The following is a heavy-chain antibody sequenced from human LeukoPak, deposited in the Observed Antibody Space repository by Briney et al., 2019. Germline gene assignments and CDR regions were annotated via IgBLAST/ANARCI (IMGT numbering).Heavy chain of an antibody. J-gene: IGHJ6*02. CDR1: GYTFTSYG. Sequence: ASVKVSCKASGYTFTSYGISWVRQAPGQGLDWMGWSSAYNGNTNYAQKLQGRVTMTTDTSTSTAYMELRSLRSDDTAVYYCARDRVLWFGDRYYYYYGMDVWGQGTTVTVSS. D-gene: IGHD3-10*01. V-gene: IGHV1-18*01. CDR3: ARDRVLWFGDRYYYYYGMDV. CDR2: SSAYNGNT.